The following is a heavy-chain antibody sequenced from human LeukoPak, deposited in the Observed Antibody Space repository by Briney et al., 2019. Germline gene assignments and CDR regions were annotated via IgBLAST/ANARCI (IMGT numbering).Heavy chain of an antibody. CDR3: ARRKVVSAYYYGMDV. Sequence: GGSLRLSCAASGFTFNSQYMSWVRQAPGKGLEWVSVIYTGGTTHYADSVKGRFTISRDNAKNTLYLQMNSLRAEDTAVYYCARRKVVSAYYYGMDVWGQGTTVTVSS. J-gene: IGHJ6*02. CDR2: IYTGGTT. D-gene: IGHD2-2*01. V-gene: IGHV3-66*01. CDR1: GFTFNSQY.